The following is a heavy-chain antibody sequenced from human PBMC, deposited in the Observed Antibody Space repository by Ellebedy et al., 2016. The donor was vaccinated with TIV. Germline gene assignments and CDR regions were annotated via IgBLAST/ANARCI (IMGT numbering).Heavy chain of an antibody. J-gene: IGHJ4*02. CDR2: IKLKSGGT. D-gene: IGHD6-19*01. Sequence: ASVKVSCKASGYTFSDHYIHWVRQAPGQGLEWMGWIKLKSGGTNYVQTFHGRVTMTRDTSISTANLDLSSLRLDDTAVYYCARAGSGWYEMDHWGQGTLVTVSS. CDR1: GYTFSDHY. CDR3: ARAGSGWYEMDH. V-gene: IGHV1-2*02.